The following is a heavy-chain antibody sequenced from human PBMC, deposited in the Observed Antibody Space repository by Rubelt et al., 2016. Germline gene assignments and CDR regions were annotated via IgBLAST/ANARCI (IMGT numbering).Heavy chain of an antibody. D-gene: IGHD2-21*01. CDR1: GFTFSIFG. CDR3: VRGYLSNSFDQ. CDR2: ISGSGGST. V-gene: IGHV3-23*01. Sequence: GGGLIQPGGSLRLSCAASGFTFSIFGMSWVRQAPGKGLEWVSAISGSGGSTYYADSVKGRFTISRDNVRNSLYLQMTRLRAEDTAVYYCVRGYLSNSFDQWGQGTLVTASS. J-gene: IGHJ4*02.